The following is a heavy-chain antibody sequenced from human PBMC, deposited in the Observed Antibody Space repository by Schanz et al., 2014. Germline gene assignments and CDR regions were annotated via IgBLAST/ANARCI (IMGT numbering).Heavy chain of an antibody. CDR1: GYTFTNFF. CDR2: INPIGGST. CDR3: ARSNYYDNSDYYNSFDY. D-gene: IGHD3-22*01. V-gene: IGHV1-46*01. Sequence: QVHLVQSGAEVKKPGSSVKVSCKASGYTFTNFFLHWVRQAPGQGLEWMGIINPIGGSTTYAQKFRGAVTLTTDTSTDTAYLELTSLRSEDTAVYYCARSNYYDNSDYYNSFDYWGQGTLVTVSS. J-gene: IGHJ4*02.